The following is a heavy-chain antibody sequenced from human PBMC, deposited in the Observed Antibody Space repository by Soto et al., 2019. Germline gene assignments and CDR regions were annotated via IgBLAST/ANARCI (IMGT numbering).Heavy chain of an antibody. CDR2: MSTSGTSA. J-gene: IGHJ4*02. V-gene: IGHV3-11*05. Sequence: QVQLEESGGGLVKPGGSLRLSCAASGFTFSGFYMSWIRQAPGKGLEYISFMSTSGTSANYADSVKGRFIISRDNAKNSPYPQMDSLRADDPAVYYCARDRGAVTGQYFDYWGQGTLVTVSS. D-gene: IGHD6-19*01. CDR3: ARDRGAVTGQYFDY. CDR1: GFTFSGFY.